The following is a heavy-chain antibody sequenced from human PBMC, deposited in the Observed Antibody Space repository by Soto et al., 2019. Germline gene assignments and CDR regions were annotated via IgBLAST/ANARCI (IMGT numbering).Heavy chain of an antibody. V-gene: IGHV3-33*01. D-gene: IGHD3-16*01. J-gene: IGHJ6*02. CDR3: ARVGAYNYYAMDV. CDR1: GFVFSTSG. Sequence: QVQLVESGGGVVQPGKSLRLSCAASGFVFSTSGMHWVRQAPGKGLEWVAVIWHGGSDRSYADFVKGRFTISRDNSKNTLYLQMSSLRAEDTAVYYCARVGAYNYYAMDVWGQGTTVIVSS. CDR2: IWHGGSDR.